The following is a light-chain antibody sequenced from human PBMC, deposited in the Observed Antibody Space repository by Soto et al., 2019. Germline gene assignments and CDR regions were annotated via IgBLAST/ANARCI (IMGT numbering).Light chain of an antibody. V-gene: IGKV3-20*01. CDR2: DAS. CDR3: QQYGSSPPWT. Sequence: EIVLTQSPSTLSLSPGERATLSCRASQSVSSSYLAWYQQKPGQAPRLLIYDASTRATGIPNRFSGSGSGTDCTLTISRLEPEDFAVYYCQQYGSSPPWTFGQGIDVDIK. J-gene: IGKJ1*01. CDR1: QSVSSSY.